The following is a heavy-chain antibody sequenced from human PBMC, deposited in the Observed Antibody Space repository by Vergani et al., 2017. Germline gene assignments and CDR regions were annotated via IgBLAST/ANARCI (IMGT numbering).Heavy chain of an antibody. CDR1: GGSISSGGYS. CDR3: ANAVAGKGGGYFDL. CDR2: IYHSGST. Sequence: QLQLQESGSGLVKPSQTLSLTCAVSGGSISSGGYSWSWIRQPPGKGLEWIGYIYHSGSTYYNPSLKSRVTISVDRSKNQFSLKLSSVTAADTAVYYCANAVAGKGGGYFDLLGRGTLVTVSS. D-gene: IGHD6-19*01. J-gene: IGHJ2*01. V-gene: IGHV4-30-2*01.